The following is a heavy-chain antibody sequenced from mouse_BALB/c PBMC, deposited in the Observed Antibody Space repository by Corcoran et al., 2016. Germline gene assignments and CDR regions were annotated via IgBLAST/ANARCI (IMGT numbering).Heavy chain of an antibody. CDR1: GFSLSTSGMG. V-gene: IGHV8-12*01. D-gene: IGHD3-1*01. CDR3: ARRSSGAPYYAMDY. CDR2: IYWDDDK. J-gene: IGHJ4*01. Sequence: QVTLKESGPGILQPSQTLSLTCSFSGFSLSTSGMGVSWIRQPSGKGLEWLAHIYWDDDKRYNPSLKSRLTISKDTSRNQVFLKITSVDTADTATYYCARRSSGAPYYAMDYCGQGTSVTVSS.